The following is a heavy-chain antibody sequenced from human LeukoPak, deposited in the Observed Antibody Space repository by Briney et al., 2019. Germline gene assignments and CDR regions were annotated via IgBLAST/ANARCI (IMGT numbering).Heavy chain of an antibody. CDR1: GGTFSIYA. CDR2: IIPIFGTA. D-gene: IGHD6-13*01. Sequence: GASVKVSCKASGGTFSIYAISWVRQAPGQGREWMGGIIPIFGTANYAQKFQGRVTITADKSTSTAYMEPSSLRSEDTAVYYCARGSGTGISTYYYYGMDVWGKGTTVTVSS. J-gene: IGHJ6*04. V-gene: IGHV1-69*06. CDR3: ARGSGTGISTYYYYGMDV.